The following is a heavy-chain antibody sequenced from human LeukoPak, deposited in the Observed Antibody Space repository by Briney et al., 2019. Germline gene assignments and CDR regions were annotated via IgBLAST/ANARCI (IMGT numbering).Heavy chain of an antibody. CDR3: ARDPLRGDGYAFDY. Sequence: PGGHLRLSCAASGLPFTNYRSRCVRQAPEKGLKCAALIRNDGSETYYVDSVKGRFTISRDTAKTSLFLQMNSLRDEDTAVYYCARDPLRGDGYAFDYWGEGIMVTVSS. CDR1: GLPFTNYR. V-gene: IGHV3-7*01. CDR2: IRNDGSET. D-gene: IGHD5-24*01. J-gene: IGHJ4*02.